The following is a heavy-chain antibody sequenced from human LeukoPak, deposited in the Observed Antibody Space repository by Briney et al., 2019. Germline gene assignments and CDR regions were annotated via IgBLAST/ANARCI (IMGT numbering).Heavy chain of an antibody. J-gene: IGHJ6*02. V-gene: IGHV3-7*03. CDR2: INQDGSEK. CDR1: GFTFNSYW. D-gene: IGHD2-2*01. Sequence: PGGSLRLSCGASGFTFNSYWMSWVRQAPGKGLEWVANIKGLEWVANINQDGSEKYYVDSVKGRFTISRDNAENSLYLQMNSLRAEDTAVYYCARLGYCSSTSCSNYYYYGMDVWGQGTTVTVSS. CDR3: ARLGYCSSTSCSNYYYYGMDV.